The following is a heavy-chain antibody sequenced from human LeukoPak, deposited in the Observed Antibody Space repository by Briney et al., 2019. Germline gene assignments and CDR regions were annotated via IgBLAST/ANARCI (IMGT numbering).Heavy chain of an antibody. CDR1: GGTFSSYA. CDR2: IIPIFGTA. J-gene: IGHJ4*02. V-gene: IGHV1-69*13. Sequence: SVKVSCKASGGTFSSYAISWVRQAPGQGLEWMGGIIPIFGTANYAQKFQGRVTITADESTSTAYRELSSLRSEDTAVYYCARIVTHDYGDLDYWGQETRVTASP. D-gene: IGHD4-17*01. CDR3: ARIVTHDYGDLDY.